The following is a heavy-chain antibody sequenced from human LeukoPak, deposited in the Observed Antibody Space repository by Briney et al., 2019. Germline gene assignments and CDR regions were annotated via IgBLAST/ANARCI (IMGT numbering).Heavy chain of an antibody. D-gene: IGHD1-26*01. CDR1: GGSFSGYY. CDR2: INHSGST. CDR3: AIVGATDWFDP. Sequence: PSETLSLTCAVSGGSFSGYYWSWIRQPPGKGLEWIGEINHSGSTNYNPSLKSRVTISVDTSKNQFSLKLSSVTAADTAVYYCAIVGATDWFDPWGQGTLVTVSS. J-gene: IGHJ5*02. V-gene: IGHV4-34*01.